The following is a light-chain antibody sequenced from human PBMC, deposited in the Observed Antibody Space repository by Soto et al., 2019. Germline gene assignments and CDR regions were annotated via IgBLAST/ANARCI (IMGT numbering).Light chain of an antibody. V-gene: IGKV1-5*01. J-gene: IGKJ1*01. CDR1: QIISSW. CDR3: QQYDNYSA. CDR2: DAS. Sequence: DIQMTQSPSTLSASVVDRVTITFRASQIISSWLAWYQQKPGKAPKLLIYDASSLESGVPSRFSGSGSGTEFTLTISSLQPDDFATYYCQQYDNYSAFGQGTKVDI.